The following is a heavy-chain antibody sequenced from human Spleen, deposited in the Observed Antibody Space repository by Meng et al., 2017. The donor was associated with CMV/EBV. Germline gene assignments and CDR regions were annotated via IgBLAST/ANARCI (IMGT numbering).Heavy chain of an antibody. CDR1: GFTFSGYA. Sequence: GGSLRLSCAASGFTFSGYAMHWVRQPPGKGLEWVAVISFDGNNRLYTDSVKGRFTLSRDNSKNTVHLQMNSLRSEDTALYYCARGGFSASSPSDFWGQGTLVTVSS. D-gene: IGHD6-6*01. J-gene: IGHJ4*02. V-gene: IGHV3-30-3*01. CDR3: ARGGFSASSPSDF. CDR2: ISFDGNNR.